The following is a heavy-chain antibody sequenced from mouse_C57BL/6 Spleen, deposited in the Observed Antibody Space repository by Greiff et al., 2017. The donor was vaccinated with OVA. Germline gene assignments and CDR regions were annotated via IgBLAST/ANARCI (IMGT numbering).Heavy chain of an antibody. D-gene: IGHD1-1*01. V-gene: IGHV2-3*01. CDR2: ICGYGST. CDR3: AKPGLRYAWFAY. J-gene: IGHJ3*01. Sequence: VQLQESGPGLVAPSQSLSLTCTVSGFSLTSYGVSWVRQPPGKGLEWLGVICGYGSTNYHSALISRLSISTDNSKSQVCLKLNSLQTDDTATCYCAKPGLRYAWFAYWGKGTLVTVSA. CDR1: GFSLTSYG.